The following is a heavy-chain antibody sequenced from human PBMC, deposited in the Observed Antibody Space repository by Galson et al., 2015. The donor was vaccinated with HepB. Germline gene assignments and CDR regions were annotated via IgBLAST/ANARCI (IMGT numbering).Heavy chain of an antibody. D-gene: IGHD4-23*01. CDR1: GYTFGDYG. Sequence: SVKVSCKASGYTFGDYGINWVRQAPGQGLEWMGWINAYNGVTNHAQKFQGRVTMTTNASSTTAYLELGSLKSDDTAVYYCARGGNPTIPDSWGQGSLGTVSS. CDR3: ARGGNPTIPDS. CDR2: INAYNGVT. V-gene: IGHV1-18*04. J-gene: IGHJ4*02.